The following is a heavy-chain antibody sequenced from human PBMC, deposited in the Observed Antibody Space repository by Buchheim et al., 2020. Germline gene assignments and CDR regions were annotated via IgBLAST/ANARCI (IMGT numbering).Heavy chain of an antibody. V-gene: IGHV4-59*01. CDR1: GGSISSYY. J-gene: IGHJ4*02. CDR3: ARDSDFRGYEPRFDY. Sequence: QVQLQESGPGLVKPSETLSLTCTVSGGSISSYYWSWIRQPPGKGLEWIGYIYYSGSTNYNPSLKSRVTISVDTSKNQFSLKLSSVTAADTAVYYCARDSDFRGYEPRFDYWGQGTL. D-gene: IGHD5-18*01. CDR2: IYYSGST.